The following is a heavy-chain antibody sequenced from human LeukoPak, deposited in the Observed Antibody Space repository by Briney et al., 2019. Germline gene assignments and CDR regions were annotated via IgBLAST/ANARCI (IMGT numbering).Heavy chain of an antibody. V-gene: IGHV3-23*01. J-gene: IGHJ4*02. CDR2: ISGSGGST. Sequence: PGGSLRLSCTAAGFSLSMYWMSWVRQAPGKGLEWVSAISGSGGSTYYADSVKGRFTISRDNSKNTLYLQMNSLRAEDTAVYYCAKSRITGYFDYWGQGTLVTVSS. D-gene: IGHD3-16*01. CDR1: GFSLSMYW. CDR3: AKSRITGYFDY.